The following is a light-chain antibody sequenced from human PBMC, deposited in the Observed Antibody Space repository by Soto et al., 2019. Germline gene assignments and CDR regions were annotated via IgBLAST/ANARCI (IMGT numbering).Light chain of an antibody. V-gene: IGLV1-51*02. CDR3: GTWDSSLSAGGV. Sequence: QSVLTQPPSVSAAPGQKVTISCSGSSSNIGNNYVYWYQQLPGTAPKLLIYENNKRPSGIPDRFSGSKSGTSATLGITGLQTGDEADYYCGTWDSSLSAGGVFGGGTQLTVL. J-gene: IGLJ3*02. CDR1: SSNIGNNY. CDR2: ENN.